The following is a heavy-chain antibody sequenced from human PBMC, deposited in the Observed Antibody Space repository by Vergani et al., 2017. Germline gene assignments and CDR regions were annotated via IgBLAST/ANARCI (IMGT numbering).Heavy chain of an antibody. CDR3: ARGDYGILTGYRY. Sequence: QVQLVQSGAEVKKPGASVKVSCQASGYTFTSYYIHWVRQAPGQGLEWMGIINPSGGSTNYAQKFQGRVTMTRDTSTSTVYMELSSLRSEDTAIYYCARGDYGILTGYRYWGQGTLVTVSA. CDR1: GYTFTSYY. J-gene: IGHJ4*02. CDR2: INPSGGST. D-gene: IGHD3-9*01. V-gene: IGHV1-46*03.